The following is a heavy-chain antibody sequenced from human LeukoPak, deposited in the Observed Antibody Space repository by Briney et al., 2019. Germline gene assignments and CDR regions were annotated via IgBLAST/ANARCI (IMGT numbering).Heavy chain of an antibody. CDR1: GFTFSNAW. Sequence: PGGSLRPSCAASGFTFSNAWMNWVRQAPGKGLEWVGRIKSKTDGGTTDCAAPVKGRFTISRDDSENTLYLQMNSLKIEDTAVYYCRLEWFGESPPRDFWGQGTLVTVSS. CDR2: IKSKTDGGTT. J-gene: IGHJ4*02. V-gene: IGHV3-15*07. CDR3: RLEWFGESPPRDF. D-gene: IGHD3-10*01.